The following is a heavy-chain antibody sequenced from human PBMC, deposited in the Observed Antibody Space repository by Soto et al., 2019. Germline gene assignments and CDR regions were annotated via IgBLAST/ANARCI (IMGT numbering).Heavy chain of an antibody. CDR2: IYYSGST. D-gene: IGHD2-2*01. CDR1: GGSISSSSYY. CDR3: ARLMPVPREVVPAAMFY. J-gene: IGHJ4*02. V-gene: IGHV4-39*01. Sequence: SETLSLTCTVSGGSISSSSYYWGWIRQPPGKGLEWIGSIYYSGSTYYNPSLKSRVTISVDTSKNQFSLKLSSVTAADTAVYYCARLMPVPREVVPAAMFYWGQGTLVTVSS.